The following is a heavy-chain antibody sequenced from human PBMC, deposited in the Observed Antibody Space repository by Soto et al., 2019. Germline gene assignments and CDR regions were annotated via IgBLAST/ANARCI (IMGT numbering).Heavy chain of an antibody. D-gene: IGHD2-8*02. J-gene: IGHJ5*02. CDR3: ARIDCSGGICFPNWVDP. CDR2: ITPISGTP. CDR1: GGFFSSDA. V-gene: IGHV1-69*13. Sequence: SVKVSCKASGGFFSSDAISWVRQAPGQGLEWLGGITPISGTPKYAQKFQGRVTISADESTSTAYMDLSSLRFEDTAIYYCARIDCSGGICFPNWVDPWGQGTLVTVSS.